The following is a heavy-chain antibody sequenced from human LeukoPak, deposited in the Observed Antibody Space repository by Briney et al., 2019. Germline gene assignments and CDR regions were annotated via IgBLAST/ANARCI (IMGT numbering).Heavy chain of an antibody. D-gene: IGHD1-26*01. Sequence: PGGSLRLSCAASGFTFSNYEMNWVRQAPGKGLEWVSYISSSSSTIYYADSVKGRFTISRDNAKNSLYLQMNSLRAEDTAVYYCARDYSGTSFDYWGQGTLVTVSS. J-gene: IGHJ4*02. CDR1: GFTFSNYE. CDR2: ISSSSSTI. V-gene: IGHV3-48*03. CDR3: ARDYSGTSFDY.